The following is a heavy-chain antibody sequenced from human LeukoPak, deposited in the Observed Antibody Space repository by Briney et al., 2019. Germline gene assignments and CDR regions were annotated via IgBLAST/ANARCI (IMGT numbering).Heavy chain of an antibody. CDR2: ISRSGSTI. CDR1: GFTFSSYE. D-gene: IGHD3-10*01. CDR3: ARGADVLLWFGESPWGYTYDY. V-gene: IGHV3-48*03. J-gene: IGHJ4*02. Sequence: GGSLRLSCAASGFTFSSYEMNWVRQAPGKGLEWVSFISRSGSTIYYADSVKGRFTISRDNAKNSLYLQMNSLRAEDTAVYYCARGADVLLWFGESPWGYTYDYWGQGTLVTVSS.